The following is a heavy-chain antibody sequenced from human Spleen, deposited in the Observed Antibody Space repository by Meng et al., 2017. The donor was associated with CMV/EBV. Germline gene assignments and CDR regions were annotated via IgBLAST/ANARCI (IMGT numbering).Heavy chain of an antibody. V-gene: IGHV4-61*01. CDR3: ARDILERNAFDM. CDR2: ISYIGST. CDR1: GGSVSTGSYY. Sequence: SETLSLTCTVSGGSVSTGSYYWSWLRQPPGRGLEWIGYISYIGSTNYNPSLKSRVTISVDTSKNQCSLKLRSVTAADTAIFYCARDILERNAFDMWGQGTMVTVSS. D-gene: IGHD1-1*01. J-gene: IGHJ3*02.